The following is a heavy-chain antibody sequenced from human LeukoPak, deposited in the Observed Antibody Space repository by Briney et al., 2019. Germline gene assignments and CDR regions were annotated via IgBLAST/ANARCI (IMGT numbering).Heavy chain of an antibody. CDR3: ASNIAVSLDGFDP. Sequence: ASVRVSCKGSGYTFTNYYIHWVRQAPGQGLVWMGRVNPRSGDTKYAHDFEGRVFMTWDTSISTAFMEVRGLRPDDTAVYFCASNIAVSLDGFDPWGQGTLVTVSS. CDR1: GYTFTNYY. D-gene: IGHD6-19*01. CDR2: VNPRSGDT. J-gene: IGHJ5*02. V-gene: IGHV1-2*02.